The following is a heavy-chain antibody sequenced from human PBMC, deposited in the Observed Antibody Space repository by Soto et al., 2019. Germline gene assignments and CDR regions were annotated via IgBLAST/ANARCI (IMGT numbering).Heavy chain of an antibody. D-gene: IGHD6-13*01. Sequence: GGSLRLSCAASGFTFSSYAMHWVRQAPGKGLEWVAVISYDGSNKYYADSVKGRFTISRDNSKNTLYLQMNSLRAEDTAVYYCARDKFLGIAAAGQLSGGMDVWGQGTTVTVSS. CDR2: ISYDGSNK. J-gene: IGHJ6*02. CDR1: GFTFSSYA. V-gene: IGHV3-30-3*01. CDR3: ARDKFLGIAAAGQLSGGMDV.